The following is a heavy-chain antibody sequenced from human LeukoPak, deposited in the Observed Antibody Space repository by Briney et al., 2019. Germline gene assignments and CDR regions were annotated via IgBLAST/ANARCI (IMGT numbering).Heavy chain of an antibody. D-gene: IGHD3-22*01. Sequence: GGSLRLSCAASGFTFSNYGMNWVRQAPGKGLEWVSGIGGLGDRIYYADSVKGRFTISRDNSKNSLYLQMNSLRTEDTALYYCAKARGLIGGAFDIWGQGTMVTVSS. V-gene: IGHV3-43*02. CDR1: GFTFSNYG. CDR3: AKARGLIGGAFDI. CDR2: IGGLGDRI. J-gene: IGHJ3*02.